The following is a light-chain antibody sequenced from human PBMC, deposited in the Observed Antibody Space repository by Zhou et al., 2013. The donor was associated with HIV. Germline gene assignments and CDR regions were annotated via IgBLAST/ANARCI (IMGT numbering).Light chain of an antibody. Sequence: DIVMTQSPLSLPVTPGEPASISCRSSESLLHSNRYTYLDWYVQKPGQSPQLLIYLGSNRASGVPDRFSGTASGTDFTLKINRVEAEDVGIYYCMQALQTPYTFGQGTKLEIK. CDR2: LGS. V-gene: IGKV2-28*01. CDR3: MQALQTPYT. J-gene: IGKJ2*01. CDR1: ESLLHSNRYTY.